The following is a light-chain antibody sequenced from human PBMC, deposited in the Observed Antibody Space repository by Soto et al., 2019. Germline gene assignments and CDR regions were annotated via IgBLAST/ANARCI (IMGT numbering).Light chain of an antibody. J-gene: IGKJ1*01. CDR3: QQYYNWPRT. CDR2: GAS. V-gene: IGKV3-15*01. CDR1: QSLGSD. Sequence: EIVMTHSAVTLSLSQGDTATLSCRASQSLGSDLAWYQQKPGQAPMLLIFGASARPTGIPARISGSGSGTEFTLTISSLRSEDFAVYFCQQYYNWPRTCGQGAKG.